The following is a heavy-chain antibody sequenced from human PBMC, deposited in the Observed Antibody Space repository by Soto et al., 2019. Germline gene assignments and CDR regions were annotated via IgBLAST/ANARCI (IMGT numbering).Heavy chain of an antibody. Sequence: QVQLQESGPGLVKPSQTLSLTCTVSGGSISSGDYYWRWIRQPPGKGLEWIGAIYYSGSTYYNPSLNSRVIISVDTSTNQFSLKLSSVTAADTPVYYCARGLYYYDSSGYSYYFDYWGQGTLVTVSS. J-gene: IGHJ4*02. D-gene: IGHD3-22*01. CDR2: IYYSGST. CDR1: GGSISSGDYY. V-gene: IGHV4-30-4*01. CDR3: ARGLYYYDSSGYSYYFDY.